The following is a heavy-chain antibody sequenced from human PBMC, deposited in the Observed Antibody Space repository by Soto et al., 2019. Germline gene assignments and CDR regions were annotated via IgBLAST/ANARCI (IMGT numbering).Heavy chain of an antibody. CDR3: ARRGSGYLDAFDI. CDR1: GYSFTSYW. Sequence: PGESLKISFKGSGYSFTSYWIGWVHQMPGKGLEWMGIIYPGDSDTRYSPSFQGQVTTSADKSISTAYLQWSSLKASDTAMYYCARRGSGYLDAFDIWGQGTMVTVSS. CDR2: IYPGDSDT. V-gene: IGHV5-51*07. J-gene: IGHJ3*02. D-gene: IGHD3-22*01.